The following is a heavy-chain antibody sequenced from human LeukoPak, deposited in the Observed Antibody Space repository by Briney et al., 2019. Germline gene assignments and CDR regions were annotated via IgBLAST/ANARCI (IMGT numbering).Heavy chain of an antibody. CDR2: ISWNSGSI. CDR1: GFTFDDYA. Sequence: GGSLRLACAASGFTFDDYAREWGRQARGKGMGWVSGISWNSGSIIYADCVEGRFTISRDNAKNSLYLQMNSLRAEDTALYYCAKDMVESDYSAGDYWGQGTLVTVSS. CDR3: AKDMVESDYSAGDY. V-gene: IGHV3-9*01. D-gene: IGHD4/OR15-4a*01. J-gene: IGHJ4*02.